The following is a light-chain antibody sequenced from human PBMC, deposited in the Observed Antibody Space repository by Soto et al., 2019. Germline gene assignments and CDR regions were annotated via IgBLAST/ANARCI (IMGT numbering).Light chain of an antibody. V-gene: IGKV3-15*01. J-gene: IGKJ4*01. CDR3: QQYNNWPLT. CDR2: GAS. CDR1: QSVTNN. Sequence: EIVMTQSPATLSVSPGERVTLSCRASQSVTNNLAWYLQKPGQAPRLLINGASTRATGIPARFSGSGSATEFTLTISSLQSEDFALYYCQQYNNWPLTFGGGTKVEIK.